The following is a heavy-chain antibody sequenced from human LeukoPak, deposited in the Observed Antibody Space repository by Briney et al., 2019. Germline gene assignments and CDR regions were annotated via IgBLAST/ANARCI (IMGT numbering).Heavy chain of an antibody. CDR2: INHSGST. Sequence: SETLSLTCAVYGGSFSGYYWSWIRQPPGKGLEWIGEINHSGSTNYNPSLKSRVTISVDTSKNQFSLKLSSVTAADTAAYYCARAAARCSSTSCSIWFDPWGQGTLVTVSS. CDR3: ARAAARCSSTSCSIWFDP. V-gene: IGHV4-34*01. CDR1: GGSFSGYY. J-gene: IGHJ5*02. D-gene: IGHD2-2*01.